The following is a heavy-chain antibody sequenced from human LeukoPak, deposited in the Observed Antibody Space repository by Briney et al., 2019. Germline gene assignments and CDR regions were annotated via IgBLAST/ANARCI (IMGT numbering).Heavy chain of an antibody. J-gene: IGHJ5*02. Sequence: ASVKVFCKASGYTFTSYGISWVRQAPGQGLEWMGWISAYNGNTNYAQKLQGRVTMTTDTSTSTAYMELRSLRSDDTAVYYCARGTMVRGVIYWFDPWGQGTLVTVSS. CDR1: GYTFTSYG. CDR3: ARGTMVRGVIYWFDP. V-gene: IGHV1-18*04. CDR2: ISAYNGNT. D-gene: IGHD3-10*01.